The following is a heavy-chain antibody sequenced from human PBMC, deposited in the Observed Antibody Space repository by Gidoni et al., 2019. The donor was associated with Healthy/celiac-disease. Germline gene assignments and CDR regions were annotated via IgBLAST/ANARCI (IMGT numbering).Heavy chain of an antibody. Sequence: EVQLVESGGVVVQPGGSLRLPCAASGFTFDDYTMHWVRQAPGKGLEWVSLISWDGGSTYYADSVKGRFTISRDNSKNSLYLQMNSLRTEDTALYYCAKPKTDGSYPLYFDYWGQGTLVTVSS. D-gene: IGHD1-26*01. CDR1: GFTFDDYT. CDR2: ISWDGGST. J-gene: IGHJ4*02. CDR3: AKPKTDGSYPLYFDY. V-gene: IGHV3-43*01.